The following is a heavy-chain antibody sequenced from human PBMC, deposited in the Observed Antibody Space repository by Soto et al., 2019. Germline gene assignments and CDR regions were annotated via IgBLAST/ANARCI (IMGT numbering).Heavy chain of an antibody. J-gene: IGHJ3*02. CDR1: GGSISSGGYY. Sequence: QVQLQESGPGLVKPSQTLSLTCTVSGGSISSGGYYWSWIRQHPGKGLEWIGYIYYSGSTNYNPSLKSRVTISVDTSKNQFSLKLSSVTAADTAVYYCARATTVTYNDAFDIWGQGTMVTVSS. V-gene: IGHV4-31*03. CDR3: ARATTVTYNDAFDI. D-gene: IGHD4-17*01. CDR2: IYYSGST.